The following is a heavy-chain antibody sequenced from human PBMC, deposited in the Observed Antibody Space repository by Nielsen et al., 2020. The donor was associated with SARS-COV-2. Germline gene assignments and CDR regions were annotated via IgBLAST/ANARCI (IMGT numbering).Heavy chain of an antibody. D-gene: IGHD2-15*01. CDR1: GYTFTSYA. Sequence: ASVKVSCKASGYTFTSYAMHWVRQAPGQRLEWMGWINAGNGNTKYSQKFQGRVTITRDTSASTAYMELSSLRSEDTAVYYCARDGSCSGGSCYYYYMDVWGKGTTVTVSS. CDR2: INAGNGNT. V-gene: IGHV1-3*01. J-gene: IGHJ6*03. CDR3: ARDGSCSGGSCYYYYMDV.